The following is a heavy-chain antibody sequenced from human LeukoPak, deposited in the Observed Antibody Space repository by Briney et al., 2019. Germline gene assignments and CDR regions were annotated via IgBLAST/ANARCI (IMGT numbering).Heavy chain of an antibody. Sequence: PSETLSLTCTVSGGSISSYYWSWIRQPAGKGLGWIGRIYTSGSTNYNPSLKSRVTMSVDTSKNQFSLKLSSVTAADTAVYYCARESYYDFWSGTPLGYYYYYMDVWGKGTTVTVSS. CDR2: IYTSGST. D-gene: IGHD3-3*01. J-gene: IGHJ6*03. CDR3: ARESYYDFWSGTPLGYYYYYMDV. CDR1: GGSISSYY. V-gene: IGHV4-4*07.